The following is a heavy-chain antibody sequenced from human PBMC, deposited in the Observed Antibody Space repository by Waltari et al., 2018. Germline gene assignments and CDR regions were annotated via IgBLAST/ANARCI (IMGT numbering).Heavy chain of an antibody. Sequence: QVQLVQSGAEVKKPGSSVKVCCKAAGGTFSSYAISWVRQAPGQGLEWMGGSLTIIGIANYAQKFQCRVTITADEATSTAYMELSSLRSEDTAVYYCARVSGTDYSRSFDYWGQGTLVTVSS. V-gene: IGHV1-69*12. CDR3: ARVSGTDYSRSFDY. D-gene: IGHD4-4*01. CDR2: SLTIIGIA. J-gene: IGHJ4*02. CDR1: GGTFSSYA.